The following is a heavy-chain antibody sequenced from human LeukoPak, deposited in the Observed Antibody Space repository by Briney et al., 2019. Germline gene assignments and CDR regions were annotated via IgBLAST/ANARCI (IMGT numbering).Heavy chain of an antibody. V-gene: IGHV3-48*04. Sequence: PGGSLRLSCAASGFTFSSYSMNWARQAPGKGLEWVSYISSSSSTIYYADSVKGRFTISRDNAKNSLYLQMNSLRAEDTAVYYCAKVAPGAPPTYFDYWGQGTLVTVSS. J-gene: IGHJ4*02. CDR3: AKVAPGAPPTYFDY. D-gene: IGHD1-26*01. CDR1: GFTFSSYS. CDR2: ISSSSSTI.